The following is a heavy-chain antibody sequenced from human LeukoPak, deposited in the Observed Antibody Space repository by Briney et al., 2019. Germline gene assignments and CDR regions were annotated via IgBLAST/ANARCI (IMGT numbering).Heavy chain of an antibody. CDR2: INHSGST. D-gene: IGHD2-8*01. V-gene: IGHV4-34*01. J-gene: IGHJ4*02. CDR1: GGSFSGYY. CDR3: ARNPRYCTNGVCYPSDY. Sequence: SETLSLTCAVYGGSFSGYYWSWIRQPPGKGLEWIGEINHSGSTNYNPSLKSRVTISVDTSKNQFSLKLSSVTAADTAVYYCARNPRYCTNGVCYPSDYWGQGTLVTVPS.